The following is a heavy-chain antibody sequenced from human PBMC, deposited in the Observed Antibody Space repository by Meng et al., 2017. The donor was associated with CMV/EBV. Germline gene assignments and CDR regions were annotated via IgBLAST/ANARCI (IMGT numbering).Heavy chain of an antibody. CDR1: GGSISSGDYY. Sequence: VQLQEPGPGLVQPSQTLSLTCSVSGGSISSGDYYWSWIRQPAGKGLEWIGRIYTSGSTNYNPSLKSRVTMSVDTYKNQFSLKLSSVTAADTAVYYCARGGLYYYDSSGHFDYWGQGTLVTVSS. CDR2: IYTSGST. V-gene: IGHV4-61*02. J-gene: IGHJ4*02. CDR3: ARGGLYYYDSSGHFDY. D-gene: IGHD3-22*01.